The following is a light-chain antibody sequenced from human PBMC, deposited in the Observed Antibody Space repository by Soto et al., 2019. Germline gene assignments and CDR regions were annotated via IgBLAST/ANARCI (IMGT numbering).Light chain of an antibody. J-gene: IGKJ2*01. CDR3: QQYNNWPPYT. V-gene: IGKV3-15*01. CDR1: QRFSTT. Sequence: EVVMTQSPATLSVSPGERVTLSCRASQRFSTTLSWYQQKPGQAPSLLIYGASTRATGIPARFSGSGSGTEFTLTISSLQSGDFAIYYCQQYNNWPPYTFGQGTKLEIK. CDR2: GAS.